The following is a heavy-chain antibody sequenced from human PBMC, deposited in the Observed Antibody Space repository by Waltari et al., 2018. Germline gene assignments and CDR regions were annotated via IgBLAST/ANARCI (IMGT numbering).Heavy chain of an antibody. CDR2: GGDREGKT. J-gene: IGHJ4*02. CDR3: AKEQWDGASVAGHFDY. Sequence: EVQLLESGGGLVQHGGSLRLSCAASGFTFSNYAMSWVRQAPGEGVEVVSAGGDREGKTHYSDSVKGRFAISRDDAKNILYLQMNSLWAEDTAVYYCAKEQWDGASVAGHFDYWGQGKLVTVSS. V-gene: IGHV3-23*01. D-gene: IGHD6-19*01. CDR1: GFTFSNYA.